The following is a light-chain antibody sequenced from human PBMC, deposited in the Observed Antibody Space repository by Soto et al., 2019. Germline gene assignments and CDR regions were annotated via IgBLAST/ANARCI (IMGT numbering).Light chain of an antibody. CDR1: SSDVGGYNH. CDR3: CSYTSLSTVV. V-gene: IGLV2-14*01. CDR2: AVS. J-gene: IGLJ2*01. Sequence: LTQPASVSGSPGQSITISCTGTSSDVGGYNHVSWYQHSPGKAPKLILFAVSDRPSGVSHRFSGSKSGNTASLTISWLQAEDEADYYCCSYTSLSTVVFGGGTQLTVL.